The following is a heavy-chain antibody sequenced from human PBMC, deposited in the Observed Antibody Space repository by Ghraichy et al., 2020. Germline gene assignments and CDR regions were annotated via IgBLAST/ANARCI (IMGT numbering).Heavy chain of an antibody. V-gene: IGHV3-30*18. D-gene: IGHD1-26*01. CDR2: ISSDGSNN. J-gene: IGHJ4*02. CDR3: AKVNSGNYRINFES. Sequence: GGSLRLSCAASGFTFSRYGMHWVRQGPGKGLEWVAVISSDGSNNYYADSVKGRFTISRDNSKNTLYLQMNSLTAEDTAVYYCAKVNSGNYRINFESWGQGTLVTVSS. CDR1: GFTFSRYG.